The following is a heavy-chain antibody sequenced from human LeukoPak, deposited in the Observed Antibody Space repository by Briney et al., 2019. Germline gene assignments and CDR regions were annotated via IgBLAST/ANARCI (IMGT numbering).Heavy chain of an antibody. CDR1: GGSISSSSYY. CDR3: ARVGGSGKERLGNWFDP. Sequence: PSETLSLTCTVSGGSISSSSYYWGWIRQPPGKGLEWIGSIYYSGSTYYNPSLKSRVTISVDTSKNQFSLKLSSVTAADTAVYYCARVGGSGKERLGNWFDPWGQGTLVTVSS. J-gene: IGHJ5*02. D-gene: IGHD3-10*01. V-gene: IGHV4-39*01. CDR2: IYYSGST.